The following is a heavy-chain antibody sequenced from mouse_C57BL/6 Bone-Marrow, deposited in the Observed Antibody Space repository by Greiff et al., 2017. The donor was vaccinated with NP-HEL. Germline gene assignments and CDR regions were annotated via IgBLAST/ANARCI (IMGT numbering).Heavy chain of an antibody. V-gene: IGHV1-64*01. CDR3: AREVYSNYPAWFAY. Sequence: QVQLQQPGAELVKPGASVKLSCKASGYTFTSYWMHWVKQRPGQGLEWIGMIHPNSGSTNYNEKFKSKATLTVDKSSSTAYMQLSSLTSEDSAVYYCAREVYSNYPAWFAYWGQGTLVTVSA. CDR1: GYTFTSYW. D-gene: IGHD2-5*01. CDR2: IHPNSGST. J-gene: IGHJ3*01.